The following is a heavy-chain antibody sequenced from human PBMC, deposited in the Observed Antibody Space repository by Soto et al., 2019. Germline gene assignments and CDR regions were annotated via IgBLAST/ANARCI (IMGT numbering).Heavy chain of an antibody. D-gene: IGHD4-17*01. J-gene: IGHJ4*02. Sequence: GGSLRLSCAASGFTFSSYGMHWVRQAPGKGLEWVAVIWYDGSNKYYADSVKGRFTISRDNSKNTLYLQMNSLRAEDTAVYYCARDPGDYVLDYWGQGTLVTVSS. V-gene: IGHV3-33*01. CDR1: GFTFSSYG. CDR2: IWYDGSNK. CDR3: ARDPGDYVLDY.